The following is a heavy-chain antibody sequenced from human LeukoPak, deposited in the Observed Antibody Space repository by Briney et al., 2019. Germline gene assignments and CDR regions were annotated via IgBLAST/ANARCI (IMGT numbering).Heavy chain of an antibody. J-gene: IGHJ6*02. Sequence: GASVKVSCKASGYTFTSYDINWVRQATGQGLEWMGWMNPNSGNTGYAQKFQGRVTMTRNTSISTAYMELSSLRSEDTAVYYCARGHGVPAAMVYYYGMDVWGQGTTVTVSS. CDR1: GYTFTSYD. V-gene: IGHV1-8*01. D-gene: IGHD2-2*01. CDR3: ARGHGVPAAMVYYYGMDV. CDR2: MNPNSGNT.